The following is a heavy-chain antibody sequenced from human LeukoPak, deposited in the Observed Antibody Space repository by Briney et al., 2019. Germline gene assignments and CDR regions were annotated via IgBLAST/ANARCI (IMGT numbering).Heavy chain of an antibody. J-gene: IGHJ3*01. D-gene: IGHD1-14*01. CDR3: ARHGNRGQKNPFDV. V-gene: IGHV5-51*01. CDR1: GYSFSNYW. CDR2: IYPGDSDT. Sequence: GESLKISCKGSGYSFSNYWLGWVRQRPGKGLEWMGIIYPGDSDTRYSPSFQGQVTISAGKSISTAYLQWSSLKASDTAMYYCARHGNRGQKNPFDVWGQGTMVTVSS.